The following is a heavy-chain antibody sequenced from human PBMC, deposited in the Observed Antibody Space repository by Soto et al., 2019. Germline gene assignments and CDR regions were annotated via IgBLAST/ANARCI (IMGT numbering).Heavy chain of an antibody. CDR2: TWYDGSNK. CDR1: GFTYG. Sequence: QVQLVESGGGVVQPGRSLRLSCAASGFTYGMHWVRQAPGKGLEWVAVTWYDGSNKYYADSVKGRFTISRDNSKNTLYLQLNSWRAEGTAGDDGALEGGGAIRRSYFAYWGQGTLVTVSS. D-gene: IGHD3-16*01. V-gene: IGHV3-33*01. J-gene: IGHJ4*02. CDR3: ALEGGGAIRRSYFAY.